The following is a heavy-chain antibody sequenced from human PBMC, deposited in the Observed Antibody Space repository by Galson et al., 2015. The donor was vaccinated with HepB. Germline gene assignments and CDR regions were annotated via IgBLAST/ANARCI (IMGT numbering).Heavy chain of an antibody. J-gene: IGHJ6*02. D-gene: IGHD3-10*01. CDR3: ARDQDFDYYGSGSHSHGMDV. CDR2: IYSGGST. CDR1: GFTVSSNY. V-gene: IGHV3-66*01. Sequence: SLRLSCAASGFTVSSNYMSWVRQAPGKGLEWVSVIYSGGSTYYADSVKGRFTISRDNSKNTLYLQMNSLRAEDAAVYYCARDQDFDYYGSGSHSHGMDVWGQGTTVTVSS.